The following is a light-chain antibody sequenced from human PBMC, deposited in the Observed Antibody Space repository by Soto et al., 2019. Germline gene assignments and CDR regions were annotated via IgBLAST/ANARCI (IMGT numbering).Light chain of an antibody. J-gene: IGLJ1*01. CDR2: EGS. V-gene: IGLV2-23*01. CDR1: SSDVGSYNL. CDR3: CSYAGSSTFYV. Sequence: QSVLTQPASVSGSPGQSXTIFCTGTSSDVGSYNLVSWYQQHPGKAPKLMIYEGSKRPSGVSNRFSGSKSGNTASLTISGLQAEDEADYYCCSYAGSSTFYVFGTGTKVTVL.